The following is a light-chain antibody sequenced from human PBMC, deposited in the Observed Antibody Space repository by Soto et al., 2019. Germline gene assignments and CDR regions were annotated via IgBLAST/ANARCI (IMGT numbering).Light chain of an antibody. V-gene: IGKV3-20*01. CDR1: QSVSSSY. CDR3: QQYGSSPQT. Sequence: EIVLSQSPGTLSLSPGERATLSCRVSQSVSSSYLAWYQQKPGQAPRLLIYGASSRATGIPDRFSGSGSGTDFTLTISRLEPEDFAVYYWQQYGSSPQTFAQGTKVDIK. CDR2: GAS. J-gene: IGKJ1*01.